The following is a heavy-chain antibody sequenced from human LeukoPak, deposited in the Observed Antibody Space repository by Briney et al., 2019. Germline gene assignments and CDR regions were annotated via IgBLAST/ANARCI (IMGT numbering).Heavy chain of an antibody. D-gene: IGHD3-10*01. Sequence: SETLFLTCTVSGGSLNSYYWSWIRQPPGKGLEGIGYIYDSGSTNYNPSLKSRVTISVDTSKNQFSLNLSSVTAADTAVYFCARSYYVSGSYIPFDYWGQGTLVTVSS. CDR3: ARSYYVSGSYIPFDY. CDR1: GGSLNSYY. J-gene: IGHJ4*02. V-gene: IGHV4-59*08. CDR2: IYDSGST.